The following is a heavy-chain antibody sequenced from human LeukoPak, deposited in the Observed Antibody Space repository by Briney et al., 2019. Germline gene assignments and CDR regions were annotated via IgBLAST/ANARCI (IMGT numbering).Heavy chain of an antibody. CDR3: AKVQVRYVVYYMDV. CDR2: ISYDGSNK. J-gene: IGHJ6*03. Sequence: GSLILSCEASGFTFSSYGMHWVRQAPGKGLEWVAVISYDGSNKYYADSVKGRFTISRDNSKNTLYLQMNSLRADDTALYYCAKVQVRYVVYYMDVWGKGTTVSVSS. V-gene: IGHV3-30*18. D-gene: IGHD3-16*01. CDR1: GFTFSSYG.